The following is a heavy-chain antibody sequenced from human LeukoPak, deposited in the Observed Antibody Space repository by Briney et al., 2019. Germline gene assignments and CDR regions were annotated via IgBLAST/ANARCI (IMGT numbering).Heavy chain of an antibody. CDR3: ARDAAIMGYFDY. J-gene: IGHJ4*02. D-gene: IGHD2-2*02. Sequence: SETLSLTCTVSGGSISSYYWSWIRQPPGKGLEWIGYIYYSGSTNYNPSLKSRVTISVDTSKNQFSLKLSSVTAADTAVYYCARDAAIMGYFDYWGQGTLVTVSS. CDR2: IYYSGST. CDR1: GGSISSYY. V-gene: IGHV4-59*01.